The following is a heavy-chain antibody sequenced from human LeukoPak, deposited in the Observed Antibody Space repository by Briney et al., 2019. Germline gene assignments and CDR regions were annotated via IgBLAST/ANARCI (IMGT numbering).Heavy chain of an antibody. CDR3: ARGPGYSSSDGAFDI. J-gene: IGHJ3*02. CDR1: GGSISIYY. D-gene: IGHD6-13*01. CDR2: VYNSGST. V-gene: IGHV4-59*12. Sequence: SETLSLTCSVSGGSISIYYWSWIRQPPGKGLEWIGYVYNSGSTDYNPSLKSRVTISVDTSKNQFSLKLSSVTAADTAVYYCARGPGYSSSDGAFDIWGQGTMVTVSS.